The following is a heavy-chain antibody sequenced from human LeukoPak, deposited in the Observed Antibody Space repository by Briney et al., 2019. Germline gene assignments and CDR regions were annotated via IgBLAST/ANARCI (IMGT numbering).Heavy chain of an antibody. V-gene: IGHV4-59*01. CDR3: ASLGAMVRGVISLSFDY. Sequence: SETLSLTCTVSGGSLSSYYWSWIRQPPGKGLEWIGYIYYSGSTNYNPSLKSRVTISVDTSKNQFSLKLSSVTAADTAVYYCASLGAMVRGVISLSFDYWGQGTLVTVSS. CDR2: IYYSGST. J-gene: IGHJ4*02. D-gene: IGHD3-10*01. CDR1: GGSLSSYY.